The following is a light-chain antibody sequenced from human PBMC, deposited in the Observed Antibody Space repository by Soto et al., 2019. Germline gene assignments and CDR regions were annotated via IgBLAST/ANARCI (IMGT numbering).Light chain of an antibody. V-gene: IGLV1-47*01. Sequence: QSVLTQPPSASGTPGQRVTISCSGSSSNIGTNYVYWYQHLPGTAPKLLIYRNNQRPSGVPDRFSGSKSGTSASLAISGLQSEDESDYYCAAWDDTLKRYVFGTGTKLTVL. J-gene: IGLJ1*01. CDR1: SSNIGTNY. CDR3: AAWDDTLKRYV. CDR2: RNN.